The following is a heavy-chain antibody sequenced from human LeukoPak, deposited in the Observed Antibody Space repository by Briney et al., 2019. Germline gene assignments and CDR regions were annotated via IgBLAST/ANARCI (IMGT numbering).Heavy chain of an antibody. CDR2: IFYSGGT. D-gene: IGHD5-12*01. CDR1: GGSMSGHW. J-gene: IGHJ2*01. CDR3: ARVIGGYASWYFDL. V-gene: IGHV4-59*11. Sequence: PSETLSLTCTVSGGSMSGHWWSWIRQSPGKGLEWIGDIFYSGGTNNNSPLKSRLTMSLDTSKNQFSLKLSSVTAADTAVYYCARVIGGYASWYFDLWGCGTLVTLSS.